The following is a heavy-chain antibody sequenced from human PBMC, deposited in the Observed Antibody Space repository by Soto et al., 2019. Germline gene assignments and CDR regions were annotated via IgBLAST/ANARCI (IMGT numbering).Heavy chain of an antibody. CDR2: ISNSGCT. D-gene: IGHD5-18*01. CDR3: ATESGSTYGYFDH. CDR1: GGSVTSDEDY. J-gene: IGHJ4*02. V-gene: IGHV4-30-4*01. Sequence: SETLSLTCTVSGGSVTSDEDYWTWIRQSPGKGLEWIGYISNSGCTGYNPSLKTRLSMSVDRSKNQFTLILTSVTAAYTAVYFCATESGSTYGYFDHWGQGTQGTVSS.